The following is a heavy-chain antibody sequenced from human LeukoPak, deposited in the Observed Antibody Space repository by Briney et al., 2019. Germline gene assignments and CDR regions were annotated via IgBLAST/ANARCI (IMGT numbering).Heavy chain of an antibody. CDR1: GFTFSMHG. V-gene: IGHV3-49*04. CDR2: IRSKAYGGTT. D-gene: IGHD3-10*01. Sequence: GGSLRLSCAASGFTFSMHGINWVRQAPGKGLEWVGFIRSKAYGGTTEYAASVKGRFTISRDDSKSIAYLQMNSLKTEDTAVYYCTRDVWFGELLGWGQGTLVTVSS. CDR3: TRDVWFGELLG. J-gene: IGHJ4*02.